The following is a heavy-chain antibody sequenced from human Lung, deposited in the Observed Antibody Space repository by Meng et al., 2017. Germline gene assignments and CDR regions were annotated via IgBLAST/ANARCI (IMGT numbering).Heavy chain of an antibody. Sequence: QVQLVQSGSELKKPGASVKVSCKASGYTFTTYAMNWVRQAPGRGLEWMGWINTDTRKPTYAQGFTGRFVFSLDTSVSTAYLQISSLMAEDTAIYYCARGDLGMSGYYYTVHWGQGTLVTVSS. D-gene: IGHD3-22*01. CDR2: INTDTRKP. CDR1: GYTFTTYA. J-gene: IGHJ4*02. CDR3: ARGDLGMSGYYYTVH. V-gene: IGHV7-4-1*02.